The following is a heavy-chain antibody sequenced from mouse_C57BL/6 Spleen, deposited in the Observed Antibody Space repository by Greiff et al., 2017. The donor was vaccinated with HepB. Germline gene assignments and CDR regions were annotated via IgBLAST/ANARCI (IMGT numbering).Heavy chain of an antibody. Sequence: VQLQQPGAELVKPGASVKLSCKASGYTFTSYWMHWVKQRPGQGLEWIGMIHPNSGSTNYNEKFKSKATLTVDKSSSPAYMQLSSLTSEDSAVYYCARERDGYAPFAYWGQGTLVTVSA. D-gene: IGHD2-2*01. J-gene: IGHJ3*01. CDR3: ARERDGYAPFAY. V-gene: IGHV1-64*01. CDR1: GYTFTSYW. CDR2: IHPNSGST.